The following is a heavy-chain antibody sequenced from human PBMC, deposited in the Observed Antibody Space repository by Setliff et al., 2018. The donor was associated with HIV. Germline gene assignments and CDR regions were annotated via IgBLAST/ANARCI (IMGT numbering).Heavy chain of an antibody. V-gene: IGHV5-51*01. D-gene: IGHD3-3*01. CDR1: GYSFTNYW. CDR2: ISPDDSDT. Sequence: PGESLKISCKGSGYSFTNYWIGWVRQMPGKGLEWMGIISPDDSDTRYSPSFQGQVTISAGKSISTAYLQWSSLKASDTAMYYCASGRRKNYDLFSGYYRILGVDFDYWGQGTLVTVSS. J-gene: IGHJ4*02. CDR3: ASGRRKNYDLFSGYYRILGVDFDY.